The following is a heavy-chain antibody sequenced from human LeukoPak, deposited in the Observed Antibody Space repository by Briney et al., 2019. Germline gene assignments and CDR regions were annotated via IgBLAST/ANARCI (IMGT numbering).Heavy chain of an antibody. CDR1: GFTFSSYA. CDR2: ISDSGGST. Sequence: GGSLRLSCAASGFTFSSYAMHWVRQAPGKGLEWVSGISDSGGSTYYTDSVKGRFTISRDKSHNTLYLQMNSLRVEDTAVYYCAKSPLVYCTSSSCHLYFDSWGQGTLVTVSS. D-gene: IGHD2-15*01. J-gene: IGHJ4*02. V-gene: IGHV3-23*01. CDR3: AKSPLVYCTSSSCHLYFDS.